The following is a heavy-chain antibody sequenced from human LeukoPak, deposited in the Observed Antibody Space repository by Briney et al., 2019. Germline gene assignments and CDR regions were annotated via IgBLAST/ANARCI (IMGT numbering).Heavy chain of an antibody. CDR2: ISYDGSNK. CDR3: ARGDGQGIAAAGLFDY. Sequence: SCKASGYTFTSYAMHWVRQAPGKGLEWVAVISYDGSNKYYADSVKGRFTISRDNSKNTLYLQMNSLRAEDTAVYYCARGDGQGIAAAGLFDYWGQGTLVTVSS. J-gene: IGHJ4*02. D-gene: IGHD6-13*01. V-gene: IGHV3-30*04. CDR1: GYTFTSYA.